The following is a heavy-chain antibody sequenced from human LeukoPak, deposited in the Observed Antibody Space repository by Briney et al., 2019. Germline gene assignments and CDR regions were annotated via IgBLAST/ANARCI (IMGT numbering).Heavy chain of an antibody. V-gene: IGHV3-21*01. CDR1: GFTFSSYG. CDR2: ISSSSSYI. CDR3: ARDDRSGFDP. Sequence: GGSLRLSCAASGFTFSSYGMPWVRQAPGKGLEWVSSISSSSSYIYYADSVKGRFTISRDNAKNSLYLQMNSLRAEDTAVYYCARDDRSGFDPWGQGTLVTVSS. J-gene: IGHJ5*02.